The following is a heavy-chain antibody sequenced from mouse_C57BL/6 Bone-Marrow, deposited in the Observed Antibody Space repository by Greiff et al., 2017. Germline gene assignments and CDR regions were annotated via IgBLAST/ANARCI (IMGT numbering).Heavy chain of an antibody. Sequence: EVKLVESGAGLVKPGGSLKLSCAASGFTFSSYAMSWVRQTPEKRLEWVAYISSGGDYIYYADTVKGRFTISRDNARNTLYLQMSSLKSEDTAMYYCTRETTGGYFDVWGTGTTVTVSS. D-gene: IGHD2-12*01. V-gene: IGHV5-9-1*02. CDR3: TRETTGGYFDV. J-gene: IGHJ1*03. CDR2: ISSGGDYI. CDR1: GFTFSSYA.